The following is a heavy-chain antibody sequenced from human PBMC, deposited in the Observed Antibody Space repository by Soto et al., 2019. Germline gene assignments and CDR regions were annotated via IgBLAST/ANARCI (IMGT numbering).Heavy chain of an antibody. CDR1: GFTFSSYS. Sequence: GGPLRLSCAASGFTFSSYSMNWVRQAPGKGLEWVSYISIGSTTIFYADSVKGRFTISRDNAKNSLYLQMNSLRDEDTAVYYCARDNGMAGSFDPWGQGTLVTVSS. V-gene: IGHV3-48*02. J-gene: IGHJ5*02. D-gene: IGHD2-8*01. CDR2: ISIGSTTI. CDR3: ARDNGMAGSFDP.